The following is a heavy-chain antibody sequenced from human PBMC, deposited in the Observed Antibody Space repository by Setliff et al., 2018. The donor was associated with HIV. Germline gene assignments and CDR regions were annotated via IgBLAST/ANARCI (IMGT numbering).Heavy chain of an antibody. CDR3: ARDRGSSGWWGDSNKNYMDV. D-gene: IGHD6-19*01. J-gene: IGHJ6*03. CDR2: IYYTGST. CDR1: GASISSSSHH. V-gene: IGHV4-39*02. Sequence: PSETLSLTCTVSGASISSSSHHWAWIRQPPGKGLEYIGNIYYTGSTHHNPSLESRVATSVDTSKNQFSLKLSSVTAADTAVYYCARDRGSSGWWGDSNKNYMDVWGKGTTVTVSS.